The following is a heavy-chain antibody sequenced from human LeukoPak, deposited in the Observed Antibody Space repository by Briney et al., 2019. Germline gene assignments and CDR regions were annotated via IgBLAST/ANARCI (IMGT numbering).Heavy chain of an antibody. J-gene: IGHJ4*02. Sequence: SETLSLTCTVSGGYISRYYWNWIRQPPGRELELIGYIDYSGSTKYNPSLKSRVTISMDTSKRQFSLRLTSVTAADSAVYYCARGSDSKSTYFDYWGQGALVTVSS. CDR3: ARGSDSKSTYFDY. D-gene: IGHD5-12*01. V-gene: IGHV4-59*01. CDR1: GGYISRYY. CDR2: IDYSGST.